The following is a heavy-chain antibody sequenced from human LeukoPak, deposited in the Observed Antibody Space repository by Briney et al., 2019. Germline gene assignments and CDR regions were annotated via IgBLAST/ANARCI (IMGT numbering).Heavy chain of an antibody. CDR2: IYYSGST. Sequence: SETLSLTCAVSGGSISSSTYYWGWIRQPPGKGLEWIGSIYYSGSTHYNPSLKSRVTMSVDTSKNQFSLQLTSVTAADTAVYYCARRGGSYYATIDYWGQGALVTVSS. CDR3: ARRGGSYYATIDY. J-gene: IGHJ4*02. D-gene: IGHD1-26*01. CDR1: GGSISSSTYY. V-gene: IGHV4-39*01.